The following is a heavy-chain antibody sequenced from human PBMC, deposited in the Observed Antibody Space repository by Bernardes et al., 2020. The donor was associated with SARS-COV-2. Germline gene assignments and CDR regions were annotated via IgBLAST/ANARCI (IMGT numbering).Heavy chain of an antibody. Sequence: SLRLSCTASGFTFSSYTFNWVRQAPGKGLEWVSSISTSSSYISYSDSVRGRFTISRDNAKSSVYLQLSSLRAEDTAVYYCARVDFSNLYYFDYWGQGTPVTVSS. D-gene: IGHD4-4*01. J-gene: IGHJ4*02. CDR3: ARVDFSNLYYFDY. V-gene: IGHV3-21*06. CDR2: ISTSSSYI. CDR1: GFTFSSYT.